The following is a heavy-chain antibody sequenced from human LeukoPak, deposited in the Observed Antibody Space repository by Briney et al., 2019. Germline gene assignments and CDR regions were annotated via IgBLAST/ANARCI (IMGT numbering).Heavy chain of an antibody. J-gene: IGHJ4*02. CDR2: IRYDGSNK. D-gene: IGHD1-26*01. Sequence: PRGSLRLSCAASGFTFSSYGMHWVRQAPGKGLEWVAFIRYDGSNKYYADSVKGRFTISRDNSKNTLYLQMNSLRAEDTAVYYCANGPYSGSYYFDYWGQGTLVTVSS. V-gene: IGHV3-30*02. CDR3: ANGPYSGSYYFDY. CDR1: GFTFSSYG.